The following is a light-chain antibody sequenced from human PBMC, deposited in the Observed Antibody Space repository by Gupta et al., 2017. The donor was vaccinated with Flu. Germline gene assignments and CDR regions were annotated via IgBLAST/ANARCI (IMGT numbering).Light chain of an antibody. CDR1: QGISNS. CDR3: QKYNSAPLT. J-gene: IGKJ4*01. Sequence: DIQMTQSPSSLSASVGDRVTITCRASQGISNSLAWYQQKPGKVPKLLIYAASTLHSGVPSRFSGSASGTDFTLTISSLQPEDIATYYCQKYNSAPLTFGGGTKLEIK. V-gene: IGKV1-27*01. CDR2: AAS.